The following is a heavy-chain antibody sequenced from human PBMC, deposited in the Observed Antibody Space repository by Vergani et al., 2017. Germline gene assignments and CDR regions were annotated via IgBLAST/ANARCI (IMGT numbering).Heavy chain of an antibody. CDR2: IYYSGST. D-gene: IGHD3-10*01. CDR1: GGSISSYY. V-gene: IGHV4-59*01. Sequence: QVQLQESGPGLVKPSETLSLTCTVSGGSISSYYWSWIRQPPGKGLGWRGYIYYSGSTNYNPSLKSRVTISVDTSKNQFSLRLSSVTAADTAVYYCAXERERRMVRGVTYYFDYWGQGTLVTVSS. CDR3: AXERERRMVRGVTYYFDY. J-gene: IGHJ4*02.